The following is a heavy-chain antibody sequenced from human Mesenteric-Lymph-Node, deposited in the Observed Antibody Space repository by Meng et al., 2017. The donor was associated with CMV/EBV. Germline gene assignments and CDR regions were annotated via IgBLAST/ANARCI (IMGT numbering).Heavy chain of an antibody. CDR1: DNSITYYA. Sequence: GESLKISCVASDNSITYYAMDWVRQAPGKGLEWVSAILVDSVTTYYADSVKGRFTISRDNSKNTLHLQMNSLRAEDTAVYYCAKFGDENWGQGTLVTVSS. D-gene: IGHD3-10*01. CDR2: ILVDSVTT. CDR3: AKFGDEN. J-gene: IGHJ4*02. V-gene: IGHV3-23*01.